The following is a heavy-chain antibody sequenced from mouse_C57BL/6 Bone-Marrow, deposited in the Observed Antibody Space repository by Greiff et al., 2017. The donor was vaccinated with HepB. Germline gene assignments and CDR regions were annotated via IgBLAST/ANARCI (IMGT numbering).Heavy chain of an antibody. CDR2: IRSKSNNYAT. D-gene: IGHD1-2*01. Sequence: DVMLVESGGGLVQPKGSLKLSCAASGFSFNTYAMNWVRQAPGKGLEWVARIRSKSNNYATYYADSVKDRFTISRDDSESMLYLQMNNLKTEDTAMYYCVRHASTAYAMDYWGQGTSVTVSS. V-gene: IGHV10-1*01. CDR1: GFSFNTYA. CDR3: VRHASTAYAMDY. J-gene: IGHJ4*01.